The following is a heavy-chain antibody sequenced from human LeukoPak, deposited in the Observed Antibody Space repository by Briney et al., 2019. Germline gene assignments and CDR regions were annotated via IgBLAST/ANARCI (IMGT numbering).Heavy chain of an antibody. CDR3: ARVGRDDILTGYDY. Sequence: GGSLRLSCAVSGFTFNNYGMCWVRQAPGKGLEWVSSISSSSSYIYYADSVKGRFTISRDNAKNSLYLQMNSLRAEDTAVYYCARVGRDDILTGYDYWGQGTLVTVS. J-gene: IGHJ4*02. CDR1: GFTFNNYG. V-gene: IGHV3-21*01. D-gene: IGHD3-9*01. CDR2: ISSSSSYI.